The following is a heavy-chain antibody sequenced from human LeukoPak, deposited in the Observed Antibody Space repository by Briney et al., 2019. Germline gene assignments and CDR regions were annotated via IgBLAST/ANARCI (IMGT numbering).Heavy chain of an antibody. V-gene: IGHV3-23*01. CDR1: GFTFSSYA. CDR2: ISGSGGST. Sequence: GGSLRLSCAASGFTFSSYAMSWVRQAPGKGLGWVSAISGSGGSTYYADSVKGRFTISRDNAKNSLYLQMNSLRAEDTALYYCAKGKDILTGYYKGHFDYWGQGTLVTVSS. J-gene: IGHJ4*02. CDR3: AKGKDILTGYYKGHFDY. D-gene: IGHD3-9*01.